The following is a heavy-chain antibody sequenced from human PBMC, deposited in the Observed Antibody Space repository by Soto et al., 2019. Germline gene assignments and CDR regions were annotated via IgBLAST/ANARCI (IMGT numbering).Heavy chain of an antibody. D-gene: IGHD3-10*02. CDR2: MSYDGSDT. Sequence: QVQRVESGGGVVQPGRSLSLSCVGSGFIFINNGMHWVRQTPGKGLEWVAFMSYDGSDTFYADSVKGRFTISRDNSKNTLFLHMSNLRAEDTAMYYCTIVRVADSALDHWGQGTLVTVSS. CDR3: TIVRVADSALDH. V-gene: IGHV3-30*03. J-gene: IGHJ4*02. CDR1: GFIFINNG.